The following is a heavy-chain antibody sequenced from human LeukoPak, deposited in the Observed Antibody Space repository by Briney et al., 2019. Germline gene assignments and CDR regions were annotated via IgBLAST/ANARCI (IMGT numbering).Heavy chain of an antibody. V-gene: IGHV4-59*01. J-gene: IGHJ3*02. D-gene: IGHD3-9*01. CDR3: AGGFDWLSVI. Sequence: PSETLSLTCTVSGGSISNYYWTWLRQSPGKGLEWIGNIYFNGNTNYNPSLKSRVAISIDTSKKQFSLNMGSVTAADTAVFYCAGGFDWLSVIWGQGTMVTVSS. CDR2: IYFNGNT. CDR1: GGSISNYY.